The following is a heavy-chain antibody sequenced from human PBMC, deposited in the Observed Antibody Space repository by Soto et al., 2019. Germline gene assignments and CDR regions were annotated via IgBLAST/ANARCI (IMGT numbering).Heavy chain of an antibody. CDR2: ISFDGTYT. D-gene: IGHD5-12*01. J-gene: IGHJ6*02. V-gene: IGHV3-30*18. CDR3: AKDRPLRGYRNYYYGMDV. CDR1: GFTFDDYA. Sequence: QVQLVESGGGVVQPGRSLRLSCAASGFTFDDYAMHWVRQAPGKGLEWVAAISFDGTYTFYADSVKGRFTISRDNSNNTMSLQMNSLRSDDTALYNCAKDRPLRGYRNYYYGMDVWGQGTAVTVSS.